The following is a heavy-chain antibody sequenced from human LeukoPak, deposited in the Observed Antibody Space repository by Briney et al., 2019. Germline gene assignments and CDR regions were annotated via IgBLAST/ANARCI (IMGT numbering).Heavy chain of an antibody. V-gene: IGHV3-53*01. CDR1: GFTVSSNS. D-gene: IGHD4/OR15-4a*01. Sequence: PGGSLRLSCTVSGFTVSSNSMSWVRQAPGKGLEWVSFIYSDNTHYSDSVKGRFTISRDNSKGTLYLQMNSLRAEDTAVYYCARRAGAYSHPYDYWGQGTLVTVSS. J-gene: IGHJ4*02. CDR2: IYSDNT. CDR3: ARRAGAYSHPYDY.